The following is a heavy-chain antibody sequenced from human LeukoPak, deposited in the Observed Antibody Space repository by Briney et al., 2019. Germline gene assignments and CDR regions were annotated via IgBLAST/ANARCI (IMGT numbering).Heavy chain of an antibody. CDR1: GFTFSGYS. CDR2: ISSSSSYI. CDR3: ARDLRQQQLVSDY. D-gene: IGHD6-13*01. Sequence: GGSLRLSCAASGFTFSGYSKNWVRQAPGKGLEWVSSISSSSSYIYYADSVKGRFTISRDNAKNSLYLQMNSLRAEDTAVYYCARDLRQQQLVSDYWGQGTLVTVSS. V-gene: IGHV3-21*01. J-gene: IGHJ4*02.